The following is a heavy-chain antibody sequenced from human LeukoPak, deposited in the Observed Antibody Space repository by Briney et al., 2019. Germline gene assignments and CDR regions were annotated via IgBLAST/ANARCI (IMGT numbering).Heavy chain of an antibody. CDR3: ARTYGDYVYILGY. D-gene: IGHD4-17*01. V-gene: IGHV3-53*01. CDR1: GFTFTTYD. Sequence: GGSLRLSCGASGFTFTTYDMHWVRQAPGQGLEWVSVIYSGGSTYYADSVKGRFTISRDISKNTVYLQMNSLRAEDTAVYYCARTYGDYVYILGYWGQGTLVTVSS. J-gene: IGHJ4*02. CDR2: IYSGGST.